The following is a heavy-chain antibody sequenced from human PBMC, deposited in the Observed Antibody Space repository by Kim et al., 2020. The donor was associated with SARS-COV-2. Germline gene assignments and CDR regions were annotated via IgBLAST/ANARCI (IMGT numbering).Heavy chain of an antibody. Sequence: SETLSLTCAVYGGSFSGYYWSWIRQPPGKGLEWIGEINHSGSTNYNPSLKSRVTISVDTSKNQFSLKLSSVTAADTAVYYCARGGDRSQLKRSGYRHWGQGTLVTVSS. J-gene: IGHJ4*02. D-gene: IGHD3-22*01. CDR3: ARGGDRSQLKRSGYRH. CDR2: INHSGST. V-gene: IGHV4-34*01. CDR1: GGSFSGYY.